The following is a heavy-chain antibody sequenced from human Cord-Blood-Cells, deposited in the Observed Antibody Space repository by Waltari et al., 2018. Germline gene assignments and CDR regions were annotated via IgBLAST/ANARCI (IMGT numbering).Heavy chain of an antibody. CDR2: IYYSGST. V-gene: IGHV4-39*01. D-gene: IGHD3-10*01. CDR3: ARQEIALVQGVIIDY. J-gene: IGHJ4*02. CDR1: GGSISSRSYY. Sequence: QLQLQESGPGLVKPSETLSLTCTVSGGSISSRSYYWGWIRQPPGQGLEWIGSIYYSGSTYYNPALKSRVTISVDTSKNQFSLKLSSVTAADTAVYYCARQEIALVQGVIIDYWGQGTLVTVSS.